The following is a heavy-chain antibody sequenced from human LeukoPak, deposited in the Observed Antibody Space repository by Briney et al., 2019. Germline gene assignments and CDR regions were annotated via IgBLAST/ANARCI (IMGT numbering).Heavy chain of an antibody. Sequence: GGSLRLSCAASGFTFSTYGMHWVRQAPGKGLEWVALIYYDGSNKYYADSVKGRFTVSRDNSKNTLYLQMNVLRAEDTGIYYCTREEVRAPLDNWGQGSLVTVSS. CDR2: IYYDGSNK. V-gene: IGHV3-33*01. CDR1: GFTFSTYG. J-gene: IGHJ4*02. CDR3: TREEVRAPLDN. D-gene: IGHD3-10*01.